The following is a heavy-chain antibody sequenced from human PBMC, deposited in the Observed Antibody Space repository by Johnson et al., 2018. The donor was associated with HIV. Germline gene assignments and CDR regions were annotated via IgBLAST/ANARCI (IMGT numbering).Heavy chain of an antibody. CDR1: GFGFGSYA. D-gene: IGHD3-22*01. Sequence: VQLVESGGGLVQPGGSLRLSCAASGFGFGSYAMSWVRQAPGKGLEWVSAISGTGRTTHYADSVKGRFTLSRDNSKNTLYVQMNSLRAEDTAVYYCARAYYDSSGYYPHAFHVWGQGTMVTVSS. J-gene: IGHJ3*01. CDR3: ARAYYDSSGYYPHAFHV. V-gene: IGHV3-23*04. CDR2: ISGTGRTT.